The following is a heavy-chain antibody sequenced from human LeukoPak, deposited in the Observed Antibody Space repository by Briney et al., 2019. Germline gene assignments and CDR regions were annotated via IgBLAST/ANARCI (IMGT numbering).Heavy chain of an antibody. D-gene: IGHD6-19*01. CDR1: GFTFSSYA. J-gene: IGHJ4*02. CDR2: ISGSGGST. V-gene: IGHV3-23*01. CDR3: AKAAGIAVAGTGGY. Sequence: GGSLRLSCAASGFTFSSYAMSWVRQAPGKGLEWVSAISGSGGSTYYADSVKGRFTISRDNSKNTLHLQMNSLRAEDTAVYYCAKAAGIAVAGTGGYWGQGTLVTVSS.